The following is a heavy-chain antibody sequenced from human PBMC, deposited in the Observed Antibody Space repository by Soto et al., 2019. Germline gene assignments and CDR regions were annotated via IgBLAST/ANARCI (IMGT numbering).Heavy chain of an antibody. CDR3: ARGEQYSGRIFDY. D-gene: IGHD1-26*01. J-gene: IGHJ4*01. V-gene: IGHV6-1*01. CDR2: TYYRSKWYY. Sequence: PSQTLSLTCAITGDSVSSNSAGWSWVRQSPSRGLEWLGRTYYRSKWYYKYAVSVRGRITINPDTSKNQYSLQLNSVTPEDTAVYFCARGEQYSGRIFDYWGQGTLVTVSS. CDR1: GDSVSSNSAG.